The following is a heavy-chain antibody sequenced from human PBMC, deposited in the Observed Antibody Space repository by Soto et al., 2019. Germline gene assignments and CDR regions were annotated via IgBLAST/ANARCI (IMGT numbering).Heavy chain of an antibody. D-gene: IGHD3-3*01. CDR2: ISGGGGTT. V-gene: IGHV3-23*01. CDR3: AKDQDYYFWSGYCGY. CDR1: GFTFSGYA. Sequence: EVQLLESGGGLVQPGGSLRLSCAASGFTFSGYAMRWVRQAPGKGLEWVSAISGGGGTTYYADSVKARFTISRDNSKNTLYLQMNSLRAEDTAVYYCAKDQDYYFWSGYCGYWGQGTLVTVSS. J-gene: IGHJ4*02.